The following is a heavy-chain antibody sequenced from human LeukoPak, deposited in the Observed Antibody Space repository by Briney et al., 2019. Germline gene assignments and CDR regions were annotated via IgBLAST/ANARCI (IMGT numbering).Heavy chain of an antibody. D-gene: IGHD3-22*01. CDR2: ISGNGAGT. CDR3: ARDRGTYYYDSSGPES. J-gene: IGHJ4*02. Sequence: GGSLRLSCTPSGFTFSSHAMSWVRQAPGKGLEWVSGISGNGAGTYYGDSVKGRFTISRDNSKNTLYLQMNSLRAEDTAVYYCARDRGTYYYDSSGPESWGQGTLVTVSS. V-gene: IGHV3-23*02. CDR1: GFTFSSHA.